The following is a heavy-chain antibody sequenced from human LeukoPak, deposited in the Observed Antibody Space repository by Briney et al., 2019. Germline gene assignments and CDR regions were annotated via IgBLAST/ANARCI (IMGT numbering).Heavy chain of an antibody. J-gene: IGHJ4*02. CDR3: ARQFGYSYGFFDY. V-gene: IGHV4-39*01. Sequence: SETLSLTCTVSGGSISSSSYYWGWIRQPPGKGLEWIGSIYYSGSTYYHPSLKSPVTISVDTSKNQFSLRLSSVTAADTAVYYCARQFGYSYGFFDYWGQGTLVTVSS. CDR1: GGSISSSSYY. CDR2: IYYSGST. D-gene: IGHD5-18*01.